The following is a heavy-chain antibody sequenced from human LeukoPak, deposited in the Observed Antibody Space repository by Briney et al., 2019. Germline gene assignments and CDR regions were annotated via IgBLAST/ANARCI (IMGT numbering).Heavy chain of an antibody. CDR2: IWNDATTQ. CDR1: GLNFWAYG. J-gene: IGHJ4*02. Sequence: GGSLRLSCAASGLNFWAYGMHWARQAPAKGLEWVASIWNDATTQYYADSVKGRFTISRDNSKNTLHLQMSSLIAEDTAVYYCATDGPHHDLDNWGQGVLVTVSS. CDR3: ATDGPHHDLDN. V-gene: IGHV3-30*02.